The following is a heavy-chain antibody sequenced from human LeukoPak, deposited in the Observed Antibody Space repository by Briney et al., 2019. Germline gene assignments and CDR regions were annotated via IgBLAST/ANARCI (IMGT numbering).Heavy chain of an antibody. J-gene: IGHJ3*02. CDR2: IRYDGSNK. CDR1: GFTFSSYG. V-gene: IGHV3-30*02. D-gene: IGHD3-10*01. Sequence: GGSLRLSCAASGFTFSSYGMHWVRQAPGKGLERVAFIRYDGSNKYYADSVKGRFTISRDNSKNTLYLQMNSLRAEDTAVYYCANEPRGAFDIWGQGTMVTVSS. CDR3: ANEPRGAFDI.